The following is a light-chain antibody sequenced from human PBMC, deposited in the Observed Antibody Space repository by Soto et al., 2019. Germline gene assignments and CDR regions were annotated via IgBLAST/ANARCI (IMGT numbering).Light chain of an antibody. J-gene: IGKJ1*01. CDR1: QSVSSSY. CDR3: QQRGNWPPTWT. CDR2: DAS. Sequence: EIVLTQAPGTLSLSSGGRATLSCRASQSVSSSYLAWYQQKPGQAPRLLIYDASIRATGIPARFSGSWSGTDFTLTINGLEPEDSAVYYCQQRGNWPPTWTFGQGTKVDIK. V-gene: IGKV3D-20*02.